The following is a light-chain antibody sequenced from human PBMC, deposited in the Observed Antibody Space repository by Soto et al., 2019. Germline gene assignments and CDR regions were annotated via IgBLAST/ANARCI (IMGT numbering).Light chain of an antibody. CDR3: QQCNSWPRT. CDR1: QSVSGN. V-gene: IGKV3-15*01. J-gene: IGKJ2*01. CDR2: GAS. Sequence: EIVMTQSPATLSVSPGERATLSCRASQSVSGNLAWYQHKPGEAPRLLIYGASTRATGIPARFSGSGSGTEFTLTISSLQSEDFAVYYCQQCNSWPRTFGQGTKLEIK.